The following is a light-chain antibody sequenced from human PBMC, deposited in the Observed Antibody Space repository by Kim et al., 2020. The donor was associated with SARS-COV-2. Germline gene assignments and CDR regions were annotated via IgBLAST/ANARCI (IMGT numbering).Light chain of an antibody. CDR2: KAS. J-gene: IGKJ1*01. CDR3: QQYNSYSSTWT. CDR1: QSISSW. V-gene: IGKV1-5*03. Sequence: DIQMTQSPSTLSASVGGRVTITCRASQSISSWLAWYQQKPGKAPKLLIYKASSLESGVPSRFSGSGSGTEFTLTISSLQPDDFATYYCQQYNSYSSTWTFGQGTKVDIK.